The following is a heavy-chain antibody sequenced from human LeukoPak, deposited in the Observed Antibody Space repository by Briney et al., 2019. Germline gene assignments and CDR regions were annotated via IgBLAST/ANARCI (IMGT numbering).Heavy chain of an antibody. V-gene: IGHV1-8*01. CDR3: ARGPRIAAAGIWVGGY. J-gene: IGHJ4*02. CDR1: GYTFTSYD. CDR2: MNPNSGNT. Sequence: ASVKVSCKASGYTFTSYDINWVRQATGQGLEWMGWMNPNSGNTGYAQKFKGRVTMTRNPSISTAYMELSSLRSEDTAVYYCARGPRIAAAGIWVGGYWGQGTLVTVSS. D-gene: IGHD6-13*01.